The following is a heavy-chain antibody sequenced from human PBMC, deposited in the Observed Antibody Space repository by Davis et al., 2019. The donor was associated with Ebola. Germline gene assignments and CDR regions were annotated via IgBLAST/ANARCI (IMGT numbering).Heavy chain of an antibody. CDR1: GVSFSGYY. D-gene: IGHD2-15*01. CDR2: INHSGST. J-gene: IGHJ4*02. V-gene: IGHV4-34*01. Sequence: SETLSLTCAVYGVSFSGYYWSWIRQPPGKGLEWIGEINHSGSTNYNPSLKSRVTISVDTSKNQFSLKLSSVTAADTAVYYCARQPHWRLLQTDYWGQGTLVTVSS. CDR3: ARQPHWRLLQTDY.